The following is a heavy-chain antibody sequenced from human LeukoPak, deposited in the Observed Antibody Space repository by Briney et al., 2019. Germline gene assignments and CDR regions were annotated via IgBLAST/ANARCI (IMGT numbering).Heavy chain of an antibody. V-gene: IGHV4-39*01. J-gene: IGHJ4*02. CDR2: IYYSGST. CDR3: ARQEVYSHYYFDY. CDR1: GGSISSSSYY. D-gene: IGHD2-21*01. Sequence: PSETLSLTCTVSGGSISSSSYYWGWIRQPPGKGLEWIGSIYYSGSTYYNPSLKSRVTISVGTSKNQFSLKLSSVTAADTAVYYCARQEVYSHYYFDYWGQGTLVTVSS.